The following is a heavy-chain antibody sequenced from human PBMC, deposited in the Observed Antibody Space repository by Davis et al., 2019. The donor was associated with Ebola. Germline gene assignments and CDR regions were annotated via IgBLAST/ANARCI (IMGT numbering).Heavy chain of an antibody. V-gene: IGHV5-51*01. J-gene: IGHJ3*02. CDR2: IYPGDSDT. D-gene: IGHD1-20*01. Sequence: GESLKISCKGSGYNFNNYWIGWVRQMPGKGLEWMGIIYPGDSDTRYSPSFQGQVTISADKSITTAYLQWSSLKASDTAMYYCASLRRTITGMDDAFDIWGQGTMVTVSS. CDR1: GYNFNNYW. CDR3: ASLRRTITGMDDAFDI.